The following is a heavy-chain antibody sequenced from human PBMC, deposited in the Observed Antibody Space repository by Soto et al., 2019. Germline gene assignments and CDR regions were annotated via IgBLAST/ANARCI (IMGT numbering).Heavy chain of an antibody. CDR3: ASLEGRSPSSFYYGMDV. Sequence: GGSLRLSCAASGFTFSSYWMHWVRQAPGKGLVWVSRINSDGSSTSYADSVKGRFTISRDHAKNTLYLQMNSLRAEDSAAYYCASLEGRSPSSFYYGMDVWGQGTTVTVSS. V-gene: IGHV3-74*01. D-gene: IGHD6-6*01. CDR1: GFTFSSYW. J-gene: IGHJ6*02. CDR2: INSDGSST.